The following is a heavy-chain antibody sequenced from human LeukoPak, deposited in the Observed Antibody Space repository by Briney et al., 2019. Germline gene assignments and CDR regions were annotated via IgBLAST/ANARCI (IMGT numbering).Heavy chain of an antibody. CDR1: RFTFSSYA. D-gene: IGHD5-12*01. V-gene: IGHV3-23*01. CDR3: AKGGYVDLYYFDY. CDR2: ISGSGGST. J-gene: IGHJ4*02. Sequence: GGSLRLSCTASRFTFSSYAMSWVRQAPGKGLEWVSAISGSGGSTYYADSVKGRFTISRDNSKNTLYLQMNSLRAEDTAVYYCAKGGYVDLYYFDYWGQGTPVTVSS.